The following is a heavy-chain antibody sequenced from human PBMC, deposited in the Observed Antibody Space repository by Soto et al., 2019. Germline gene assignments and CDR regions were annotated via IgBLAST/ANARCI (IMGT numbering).Heavy chain of an antibody. CDR2: IYSGGSA. D-gene: IGHD2-2*02. J-gene: IGHJ4*02. CDR1: GFTVSSNY. Sequence: PGGSLRLSCAASGFTVSSNYMSWVRQAPGKGLEWVSVIYSGGSAYYADSVKGRFTISRDNSKNTLYLQMNSLRAEDTAVYYCARVYGALYYFDYWGQGTLVTVSS. CDR3: ARVYGALYYFDY. V-gene: IGHV3-66*01.